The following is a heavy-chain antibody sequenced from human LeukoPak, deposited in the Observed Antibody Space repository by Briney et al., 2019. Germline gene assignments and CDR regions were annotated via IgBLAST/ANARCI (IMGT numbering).Heavy chain of an antibody. J-gene: IGHJ4*02. CDR3: AKDINVLLWFGPHY. CDR2: MRYDGSNT. CDR1: GFTFSSYG. D-gene: IGHD3-10*01. V-gene: IGHV3-30*02. Sequence: GGSLRLSCAASGFTFSSYGMHWVRQAPGMGLEWVAFMRYDGSNTYYADSVRGRFTMSRDTSKNTLYLQMNSLRAEDTAAYYCAKDINVLLWFGPHYWGQGTLVTVSS.